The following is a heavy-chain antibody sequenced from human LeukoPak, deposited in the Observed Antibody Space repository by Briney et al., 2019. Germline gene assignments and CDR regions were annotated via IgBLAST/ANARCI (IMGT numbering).Heavy chain of an antibody. J-gene: IGHJ4*02. D-gene: IGHD5-12*01. CDR1: GFSFRTYT. V-gene: IGHV3-21*01. Sequence: GGSLRLSCAASGFSFRTYTMNWVRPAPGEGREWVSSISSSMIYTYYADSGKGRFTISRDNAKNSLYLQMNSLRADDTAVYYCARGPLNSGYDYWGQGTLVTVSS. CDR3: ARGPLNSGYDY. CDR2: ISSSMIYT.